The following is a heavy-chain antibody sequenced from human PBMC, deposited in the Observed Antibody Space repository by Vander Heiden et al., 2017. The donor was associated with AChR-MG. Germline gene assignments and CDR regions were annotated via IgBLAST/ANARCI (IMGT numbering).Heavy chain of an antibody. CDR1: GFTFSGLA. J-gene: IGHJ3*02. Sequence: EVQLLESGGGLVQPGGSLRLSCAASGFTFSGLARSWFRQAQGKGLEWVSAISGSGGSTYYADSVKGRFTISRDNSKNTLYLQMNSLRAEDTAVYYCAKDHSGWGIDDAFDIWGQGTMVTVSS. V-gene: IGHV3-23*01. CDR3: AKDHSGWGIDDAFDI. D-gene: IGHD5-12*01. CDR2: ISGSGGST.